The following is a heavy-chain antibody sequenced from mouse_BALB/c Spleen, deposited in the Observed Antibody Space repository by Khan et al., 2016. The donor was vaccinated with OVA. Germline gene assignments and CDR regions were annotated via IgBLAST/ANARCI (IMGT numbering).Heavy chain of an antibody. Sequence: EVELVESGPGLVKPSQSLSLTCTVTGYSITSEYTWNWIRQFPGNKLEWMGFISYSGNTRYNPSLKSRISITRDTSKNQFFLQLNSVTSEDTATYYCARKDYYDYDPFPYWGQGNLVTVSA. D-gene: IGHD2-4*01. CDR2: ISYSGNT. J-gene: IGHJ3*01. CDR1: GYSITSEYT. CDR3: ARKDYYDYDPFPY. V-gene: IGHV3-2*02.